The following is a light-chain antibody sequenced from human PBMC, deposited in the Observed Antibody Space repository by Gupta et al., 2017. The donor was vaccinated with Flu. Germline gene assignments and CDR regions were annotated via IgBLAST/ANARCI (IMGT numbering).Light chain of an antibody. Sequence: DIQMTQSPSSLSASVGDTVTITCRASQSITKYLNWYQQKPGKAPKVLIFTALSLQNGVPSRFSGSGSGTDFTLTITSLQPEDYATYYCQQSYSTPPTFGQGTKLEI. V-gene: IGKV1-39*01. CDR1: QSITKY. J-gene: IGKJ2*01. CDR3: QQSYSTPPT. CDR2: TAL.